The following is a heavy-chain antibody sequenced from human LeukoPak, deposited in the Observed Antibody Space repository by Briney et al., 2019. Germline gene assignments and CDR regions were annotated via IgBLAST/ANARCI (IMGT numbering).Heavy chain of an antibody. CDR1: GYTFSVYY. Sequence: ASVKVSCKASGYTFSVYYMHWVRQAPGQGLEWMGWINPNSGATNYAQTLQGRVTMTRDTPISIVYMELSRLRTDDTAVYYCARALRYDDSSGYYAYWGQGTLVSVSS. V-gene: IGHV1-2*02. CDR2: INPNSGAT. J-gene: IGHJ4*02. D-gene: IGHD3-22*01. CDR3: ARALRYDDSSGYYAY.